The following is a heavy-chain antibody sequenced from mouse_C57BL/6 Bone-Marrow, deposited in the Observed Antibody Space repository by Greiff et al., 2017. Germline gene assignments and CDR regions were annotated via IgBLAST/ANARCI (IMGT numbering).Heavy chain of an antibody. CDR2: IYPRDGST. CDR3: ARGGLRAWFAY. CDR1: GYTFTSYD. V-gene: IGHV1-85*01. D-gene: IGHD2-4*01. Sequence: VHLVESGPELVKPGASVKLSCKASGYTFTSYDINWVKQRPGPGLEWIGWIYPRDGSTKYNEKFKGKATLTVDTSSSTAYMGLHSLTSEDSAVYFCARGGLRAWFAYWGQGTLVTVSA. J-gene: IGHJ3*01.